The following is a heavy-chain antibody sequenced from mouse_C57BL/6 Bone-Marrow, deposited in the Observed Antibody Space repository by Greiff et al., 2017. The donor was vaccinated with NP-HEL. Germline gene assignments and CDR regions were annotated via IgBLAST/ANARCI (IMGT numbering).Heavy chain of an antibody. V-gene: IGHV3-6*01. Sequence: DVKLVESGPGLVKPSQSLSLTCSVTGYSITSGYYWNWIRQFPGNKLEWMGYISYDGSNNYNPSLKNRISITRDTSKNQFFLKLNSVTTEDTATYYCARGGGSLDYWDQGTTLTVSS. CDR1: GYSITSGYY. CDR2: ISYDGSN. J-gene: IGHJ2*01. CDR3: ARGGGSLDY.